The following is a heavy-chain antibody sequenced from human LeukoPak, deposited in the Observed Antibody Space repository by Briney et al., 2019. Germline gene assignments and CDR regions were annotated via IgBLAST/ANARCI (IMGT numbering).Heavy chain of an antibody. J-gene: IGHJ5*02. CDR1: GGSISVGYY. CDR3: ARQIRRGTNWFDP. Sequence: SETLSLTCSVSGGSISVGYYWNWIRQPPGKGLEWIGYISHTGGTIFNPSLETRATMTVDTSKNQFPLNLSSVTAADTAVYYCARQIRRGTNWFDPWGQGILVTVSS. V-gene: IGHV4-59*08. CDR2: ISHTGGT.